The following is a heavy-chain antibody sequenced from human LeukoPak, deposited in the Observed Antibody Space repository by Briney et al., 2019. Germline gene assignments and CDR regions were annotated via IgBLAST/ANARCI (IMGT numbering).Heavy chain of an antibody. CDR3: ARDPGHSDYGGNSGRWFAP. CDR2: VSSSGSTI. J-gene: IGHJ5*02. Sequence: PGGSLRLSCAASGFTFSDYYMSWIRQAPGKGLEWVSYVSSSGSTIHYADSVKGRFTISRDNAKNSLSLQMNSLRAEDAAVYYCARDPGHSDYGGNSGRWFAPWGQGTLVTVSS. D-gene: IGHD4-23*01. V-gene: IGHV3-11*04. CDR1: GFTFSDYY.